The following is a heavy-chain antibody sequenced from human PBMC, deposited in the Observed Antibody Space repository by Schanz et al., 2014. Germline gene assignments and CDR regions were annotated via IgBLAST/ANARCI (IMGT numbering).Heavy chain of an antibody. D-gene: IGHD3-10*01. CDR3: AKGRFGELSAFDI. J-gene: IGHJ3*02. V-gene: IGHV3-23*04. CDR1: GFTFSTHA. CDR2: ISGDHRNT. Sequence: VQLVESGGGVVQPGRSLRLSCAASGFTFSTHAMSWVRQAPGKGLEWVSSISGDHRNTFYADSVKGRFTISRDNSKNTLYLQMNSLRAEDTAVYYCAKGRFGELSAFDIWGQGTMVTVSS.